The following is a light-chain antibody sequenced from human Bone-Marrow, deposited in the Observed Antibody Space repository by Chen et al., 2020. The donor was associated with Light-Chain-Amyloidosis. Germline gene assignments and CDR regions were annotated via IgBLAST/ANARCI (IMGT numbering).Light chain of an antibody. J-gene: IGKJ3*01. Sequence: LKQSPATLSRSPGETATLSCSASHDSDTHLPWYQVRPVQPPRLLIYDGSKGPDDVPLRFSGSGSGTDFTLTIFGRVADDFALYDCQQRSDWPPEFTFGPGTRVDLK. CDR1: HDSDTH. CDR2: DGS. V-gene: IGKV3D-11*03. CDR3: QQRSDWPPEFT.